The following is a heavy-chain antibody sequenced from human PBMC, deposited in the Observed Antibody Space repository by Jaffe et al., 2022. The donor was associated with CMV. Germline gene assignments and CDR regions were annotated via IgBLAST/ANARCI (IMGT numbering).Heavy chain of an antibody. V-gene: IGHV3-23*01. CDR1: RFTFRNFA. CDR3: AKDGQSANQRWDDFDI. J-gene: IGHJ3*02. D-gene: IGHD2-2*01. CDR2: SIGENT. Sequence: EVQLLESGGGLVQPGGSLRLSCAASRFTFRNFAMSWVRQPPGKGLEWVSSIGENTHYADSVKGRFTVSRDNSKNTLYLQMNSLRAEDSAVYYCAKDGQSANQRWDDFDIWGQGTMVTVSA.